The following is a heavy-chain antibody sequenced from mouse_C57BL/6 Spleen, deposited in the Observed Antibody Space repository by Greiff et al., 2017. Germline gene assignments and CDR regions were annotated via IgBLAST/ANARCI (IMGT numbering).Heavy chain of an antibody. V-gene: IGHV1-39*01. D-gene: IGHD2-4*01. CDR2: INPNYGTT. CDR1: GYSFTDYN. J-gene: IGHJ3*01. CDR3: ARRRELDYDKAWFAY. Sequence: EVQLQQSGPELVKPGASVKISCKASGYSFTDYNMNWVKQSNGKSLEWIGVINPNYGTTSYNQKFKGKATLTVDQSSSTAYMQLNSLTSEDSAVYYCARRRELDYDKAWFAYWGQGTLVTVSA.